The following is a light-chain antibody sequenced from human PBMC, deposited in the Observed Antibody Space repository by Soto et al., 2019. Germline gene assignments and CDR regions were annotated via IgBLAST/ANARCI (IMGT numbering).Light chain of an antibody. CDR1: QSVNYY. V-gene: IGKV3-11*01. J-gene: IGKJ1*01. CDR3: QQRGNWPWT. Sequence: EIVLTQSPATLSLSPGERATLSCRASQSVNYYLAWYQQKPGQAPRLLIYDASNRATGIPARFSGSGSGTDFTLTISSLEPEDFAVYYCQQRGNWPWTFDQGTKVEIK. CDR2: DAS.